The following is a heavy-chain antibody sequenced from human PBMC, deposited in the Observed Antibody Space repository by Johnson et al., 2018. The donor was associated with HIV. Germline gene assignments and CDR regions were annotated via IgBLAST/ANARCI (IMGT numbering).Heavy chain of an antibody. V-gene: IGHV3-7*01. J-gene: IGHJ3*02. CDR1: GFTFSTFY. CDR2: IKQDGSEK. Sequence: VQLVESGGGLVQPGGSLRLSCAASGFTFSTFYMSWVRQAPGKGLEWVAKIKQDGSEKYYADSVKGRFTISRDNSKNTLYLQMNSLRVEDTAVYYCAIPKTGIDAFDIWGQGTMVTVSS. D-gene: IGHD3-10*01. CDR3: AIPKTGIDAFDI.